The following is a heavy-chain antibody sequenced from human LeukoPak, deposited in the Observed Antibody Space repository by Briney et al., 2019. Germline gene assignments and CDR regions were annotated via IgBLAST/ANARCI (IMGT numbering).Heavy chain of an antibody. V-gene: IGHV3-30*18. J-gene: IGHJ5*02. Sequence: GGSLRLSCAASGFTFSSCGMHWVRQAPGKGLEWVAVISYDGSNKYYADSVKGRFTISRDNSKNTLYLQMNSLRAEDTAVYYCAKLPTADTAMVTWGQGTLVTVSS. CDR2: ISYDGSNK. CDR3: AKLPTADTAMVT. D-gene: IGHD5-18*01. CDR1: GFTFSSCG.